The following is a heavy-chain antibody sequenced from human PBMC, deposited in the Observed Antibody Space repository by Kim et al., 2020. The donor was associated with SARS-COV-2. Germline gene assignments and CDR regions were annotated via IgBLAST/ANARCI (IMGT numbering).Heavy chain of an antibody. D-gene: IGHD1-7*01. CDR3: ARDGVRGTVDAFDI. J-gene: IGHJ3*02. V-gene: IGHV3-33*01. Sequence: YADSVKRRFTNSRDNTENTRYLQANSLRADDTAVYYCARDGVRGTVDAFDIWGQGTMVTVFS.